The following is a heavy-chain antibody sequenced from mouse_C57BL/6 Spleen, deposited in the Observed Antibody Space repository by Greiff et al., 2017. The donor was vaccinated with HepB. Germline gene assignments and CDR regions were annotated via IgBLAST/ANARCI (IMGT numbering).Heavy chain of an antibody. V-gene: IGHV5-6*02. CDR1: GFTFSSYG. Sequence: EVKLLESGGDLVKPGGSLKLSCAASGFTFSSYGMSWVRQTPDKRLEWVATISSGGSYTYYPDSVKGRFTISRDNSKNTLYLQMSRLKSEDTAMYCCGSRSFAYWGQGTLVTVSA. CDR2: ISSGGSYT. CDR3: GSRSFAY. J-gene: IGHJ3*01.